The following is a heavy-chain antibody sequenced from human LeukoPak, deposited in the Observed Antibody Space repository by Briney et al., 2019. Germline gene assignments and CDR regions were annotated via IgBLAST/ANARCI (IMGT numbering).Heavy chain of an antibody. J-gene: IGHJ4*02. CDR3: ARDSPDGSGTYYNDSPDY. CDR1: GYTFSSYG. Sequence: ASVTVSCKASGYTFSSYGISWVRQAPGQGLEWMGWISAYNGNTNYRQKLQGRVTITTDTSTSTAYMDLRSLRSDDTAIYYCARDSPDGSGTYYNDSPDYWGQGPLVTVS. D-gene: IGHD3-10*01. CDR2: ISAYNGNT. V-gene: IGHV1-18*01.